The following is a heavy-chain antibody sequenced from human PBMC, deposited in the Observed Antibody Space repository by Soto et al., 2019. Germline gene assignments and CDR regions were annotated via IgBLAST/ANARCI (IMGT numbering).Heavy chain of an antibody. CDR1: GFTLSSYA. D-gene: IGHD3-10*01. CDR2: ISAGGDMT. Sequence: DVQLLESGGNLVQPGGSLTLSCSASGFTLSSYAMSWVRQAPGKGLEWVSSISAGGDMTYNSDSVKGRFTISRDNANNAVFLQMHNLSIEATALYYCARGDRGGSGSPASYYYSGWDVWGQGATVTVS. V-gene: IGHV3-23*01. CDR3: ARGDRGGSGSPASYYYSGWDV. J-gene: IGHJ6*02.